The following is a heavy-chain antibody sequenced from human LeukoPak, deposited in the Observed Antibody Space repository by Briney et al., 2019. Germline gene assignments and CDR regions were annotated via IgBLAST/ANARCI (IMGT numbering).Heavy chain of an antibody. Sequence: GGSLRLSCSASGFTFSGNAMHWVRQAPGKGLEYVSAISSNGGGTYYVDSMKGRFTISRDNSKNTLYLQMSSLRPEDTALYYCVKGGSEGGDYWGQGTLVTVSS. CDR1: GFTFSGNA. V-gene: IGHV3-64D*09. J-gene: IGHJ4*02. CDR2: ISSNGGGT. CDR3: VKGGSEGGDY. D-gene: IGHD1-26*01.